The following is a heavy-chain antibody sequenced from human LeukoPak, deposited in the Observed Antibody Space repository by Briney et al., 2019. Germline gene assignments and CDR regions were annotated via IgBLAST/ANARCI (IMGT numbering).Heavy chain of an antibody. CDR3: ARDSSSPSGYLDN. CDR1: RFNFNTYG. V-gene: IGHV3-33*01. Sequence: GRSLRLSCAASRFNFNTYGMHWVRQAPGKGLEWVAVIWFDGRNEYYADPVKGRFTISRDNSKNTLYLTMNSLRPEDTAVYYCARDSSSPSGYLDNSGQGTLVTVSS. CDR2: IWFDGRNE. D-gene: IGHD6-13*01. J-gene: IGHJ4*02.